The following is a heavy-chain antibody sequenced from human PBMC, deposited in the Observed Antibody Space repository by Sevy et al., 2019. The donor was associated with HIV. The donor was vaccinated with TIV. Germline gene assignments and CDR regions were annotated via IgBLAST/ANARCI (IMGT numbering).Heavy chain of an antibody. CDR1: GFTFSSYA. D-gene: IGHD3-16*01. Sequence: GGSLRLSCAASGFTFSSYAMHWVRQAPGKGLEWVAVISYDGSNKYYADSVKGRFTISRDNSKNTLYLQMNSLRAEDTAVYYCAKGQGYDYIWGNERSEYYFDYWGQGTLVTVSS. J-gene: IGHJ4*02. V-gene: IGHV3-30-3*01. CDR2: ISYDGSNK. CDR3: AKGQGYDYIWGNERSEYYFDY.